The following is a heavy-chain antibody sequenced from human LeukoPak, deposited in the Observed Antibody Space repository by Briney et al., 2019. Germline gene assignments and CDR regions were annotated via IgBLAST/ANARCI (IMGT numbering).Heavy chain of an antibody. Sequence: SETLSLTCTVSGGSISSYYWSWIRQPPGKGLEWIGYIYCSGSTNYNPSLKSRVTISVDTSKNQFSLKLSSVTAADTAVYYCARGTYDFWSGYYASYYFDYWDQGTLVTVSS. V-gene: IGHV4-59*12. CDR2: IYCSGST. D-gene: IGHD3-3*01. CDR1: GGSISSYY. J-gene: IGHJ4*02. CDR3: ARGTYDFWSGYYASYYFDY.